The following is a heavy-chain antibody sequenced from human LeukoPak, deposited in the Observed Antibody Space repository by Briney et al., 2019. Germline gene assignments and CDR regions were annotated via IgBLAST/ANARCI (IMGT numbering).Heavy chain of an antibody. CDR1: GGSFSSYY. CDR2: IYYSGST. Sequence: SETLSLTCAVYGGSFSSYYWSWIRQPPGKGLEWIGYIYYSGSTNYNPSLKSRVTISVDTSKNQFSLKLSSVTAADTAVYYCARDWGGLGSYFDYWGQGTLVTVSS. CDR3: ARDWGGLGSYFDY. V-gene: IGHV4-59*01. J-gene: IGHJ4*02. D-gene: IGHD3-10*01.